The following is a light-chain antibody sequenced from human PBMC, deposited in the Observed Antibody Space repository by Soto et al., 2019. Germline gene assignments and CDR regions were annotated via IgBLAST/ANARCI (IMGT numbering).Light chain of an antibody. CDR3: AAWDDSLNGYV. Sequence: QSALTQPPSASGTPGQRVTISCSGSSSNIGSNTVNWYQQLPGTAPKLLIYSNNQRPSGVPDRFSGSKSGTSASLAISGLQSEDEADYYRAAWDDSLNGYVFGTGTKV. CDR2: SNN. V-gene: IGLV1-44*01. CDR1: SSNIGSNT. J-gene: IGLJ1*01.